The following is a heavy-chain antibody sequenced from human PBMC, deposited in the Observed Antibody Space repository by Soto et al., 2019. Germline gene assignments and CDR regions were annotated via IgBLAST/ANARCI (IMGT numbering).Heavy chain of an antibody. D-gene: IGHD6-13*01. CDR2: INHSGST. CDR3: ARGRGYSSSRITKMDV. CDR1: GGSFSGYY. J-gene: IGHJ6*02. V-gene: IGHV4-34*01. Sequence: QVQLQQWGAGLLKPSETLSLTCAVYGGSFSGYYWSWIRQPPGKGLEWIGEINHSGSTNYNPSLKRRVTISVDTSKNQFSLKLSCVTAADTAVYYCARGRGYSSSRITKMDVWGQGTTVTVSS.